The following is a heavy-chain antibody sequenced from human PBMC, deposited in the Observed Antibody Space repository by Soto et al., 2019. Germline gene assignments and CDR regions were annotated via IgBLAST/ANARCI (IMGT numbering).Heavy chain of an antibody. Sequence: GGSLRLSCAASGFTFSSYWMSWVRQAPGKGLEWVANIKQDGSEKYYVDSVKGRFTISRDNAKNSLYLQMNSLRAEDTAVYYCARVPEVTTNFDAFDIWGQGTMVTVSS. CDR2: IKQDGSEK. CDR3: ARVPEVTTNFDAFDI. CDR1: GFTFSSYW. J-gene: IGHJ3*02. V-gene: IGHV3-7*01. D-gene: IGHD5-12*01.